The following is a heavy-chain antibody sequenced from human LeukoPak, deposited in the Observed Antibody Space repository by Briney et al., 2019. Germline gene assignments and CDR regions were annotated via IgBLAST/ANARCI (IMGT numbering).Heavy chain of an antibody. CDR3: ARGRGGITMIVVARNDAFDI. V-gene: IGHV1-18*01. J-gene: IGHJ3*02. D-gene: IGHD3-22*01. Sequence: ASVKVSCKASGYTFISYGISWVRQAPGQGLEWMGWISGYNGNTNYAQNLQGRVTMTRDTSTSTVYMELSSLRSEDTAVYYCARGRGGITMIVVARNDAFDIWGQGTMVTVSS. CDR2: ISGYNGNT. CDR1: GYTFISYG.